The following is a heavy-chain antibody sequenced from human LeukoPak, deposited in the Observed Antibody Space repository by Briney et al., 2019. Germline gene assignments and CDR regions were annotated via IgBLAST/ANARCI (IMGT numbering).Heavy chain of an antibody. CDR3: ARDASGSYYLDY. J-gene: IGHJ4*02. CDR1: GGTFISYA. CDR2: IIPIFGTA. V-gene: IGHV1-69*06. Sequence: SVKVSCKASGGTFISYAISWVRQAPGQGLEWMGGIIPIFGTANYAQKFQGRVTITADKSTSTAYMELSSLRSEDTAVYYCARDASGSYYLDYWGQGTLVTVSS. D-gene: IGHD1-26*01.